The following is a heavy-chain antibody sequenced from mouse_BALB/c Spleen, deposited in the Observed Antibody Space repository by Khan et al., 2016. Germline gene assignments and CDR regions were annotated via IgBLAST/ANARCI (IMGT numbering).Heavy chain of an antibody. V-gene: IGHV3-2*02. D-gene: IGHD2-4*01. CDR1: GYSITSDYA. Sequence: EVQLQESGPGLVKPSQSLSLTCTVTGYSITSDYAWNWIWQFPGNKLEWMGYISYSGSTSYNPSLKSRISITRDTSKNQFFLQLNSVTTEDTATYYCARSLPYDSDGYYYAMDYWGQGTSVTVSS. CDR3: ARSLPYDSDGYYYAMDY. CDR2: ISYSGST. J-gene: IGHJ4*01.